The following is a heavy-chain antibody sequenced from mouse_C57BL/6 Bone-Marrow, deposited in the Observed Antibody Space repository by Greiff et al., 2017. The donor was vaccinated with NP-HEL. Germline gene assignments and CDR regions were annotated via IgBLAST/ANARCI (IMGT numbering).Heavy chain of an antibody. J-gene: IGHJ4*01. D-gene: IGHD3-2*02. V-gene: IGHV5-17*01. CDR2: ISSGSSTI. CDR3: AKTAQARYYAMDY. Sequence: EVMLVESGGGLVKPGGSLKLSCAASGFTFSDYGMHWVRQAPEKGLEWVAYISSGSSTIYYADKVKGRFTISRDNAKNTLFLQMTSLRSEDTAMYYCAKTAQARYYAMDYWGQGTSVTVSS. CDR1: GFTFSDYG.